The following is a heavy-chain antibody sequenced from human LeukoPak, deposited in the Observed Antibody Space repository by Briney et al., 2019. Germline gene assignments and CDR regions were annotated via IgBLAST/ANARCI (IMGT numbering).Heavy chain of an antibody. D-gene: IGHD6-6*01. J-gene: IGHJ4*02. Sequence: ASVKVSCKASGYTFTGYYMHWVRQAPGQGLEWMGWINPNSGGTNYAQKFQGRVTMTRDTSISTAYMELSRLTSDDTAVYYCARDPGMDSSSDYWAQGTLVTVSS. V-gene: IGHV1-2*02. CDR2: INPNSGGT. CDR1: GYTFTGYY. CDR3: ARDPGMDSSSDY.